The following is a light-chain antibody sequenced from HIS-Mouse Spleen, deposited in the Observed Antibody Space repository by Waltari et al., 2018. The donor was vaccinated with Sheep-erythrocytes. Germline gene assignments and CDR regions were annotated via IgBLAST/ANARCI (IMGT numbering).Light chain of an antibody. V-gene: IGLV2-23*01. J-gene: IGLJ3*02. CDR3: CSYAGSSTPWV. CDR1: SSDVGSYNL. CDR2: EGS. Sequence: GQSITISCTGTSSDVGSYNLVSWYQQHTGKAPKLMIYEGSKRPSGVSNRFSGSKSGNTASLTISGLQAEDEADYYCCSYAGSSTPWVFGGGTKLTVL.